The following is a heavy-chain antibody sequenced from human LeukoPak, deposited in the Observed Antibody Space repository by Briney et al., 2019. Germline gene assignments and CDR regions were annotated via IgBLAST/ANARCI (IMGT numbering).Heavy chain of an antibody. Sequence: SETLSLTCTVSGGSISSFYWSWIRQPPGKGLEWIGYIYYSGSTNYNPSLKSRVTISVDTSKNQFSLKLSSVTAADTAVYYCARVPVTVAGNNWFDPWGQGTLVTVSS. D-gene: IGHD6-19*01. J-gene: IGHJ5*02. CDR1: GGSISSFY. CDR3: ARVPVTVAGNNWFDP. CDR2: IYYSGST. V-gene: IGHV4-59*01.